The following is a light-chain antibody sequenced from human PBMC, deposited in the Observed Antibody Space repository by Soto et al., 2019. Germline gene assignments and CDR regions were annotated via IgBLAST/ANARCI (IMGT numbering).Light chain of an antibody. J-gene: IGKJ2*01. V-gene: IGKV3-15*01. CDR3: QQYNNWSPYT. Sequence: EIVMTQSPATLSVSPGERATLSCRASQSVSSNLAGYQQKPGQAPMLLIYGASTRATCIPARFSGSGSGTEFPLTISSLQSEDFAVYYCQQYNNWSPYTFGQG. CDR1: QSVSSN. CDR2: GAS.